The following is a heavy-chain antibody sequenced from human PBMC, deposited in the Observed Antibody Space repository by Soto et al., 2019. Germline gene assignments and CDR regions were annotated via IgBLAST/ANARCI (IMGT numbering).Heavy chain of an antibody. CDR1: GGSISSGDYY. J-gene: IGHJ4*02. D-gene: IGHD5-18*01. CDR3: ARARQDAAMLTFDY. Sequence: SETLSLTCTVSGGSISSGDYYWSWIRQPPGKGLEWIGYIYYSGSTYYNPSLKSRVTISVDTSKNQFSLKLSSVTAADTAVYYCARARQDAAMLTFDYWGQGTLVTVSS. V-gene: IGHV4-30-4*01. CDR2: IYYSGST.